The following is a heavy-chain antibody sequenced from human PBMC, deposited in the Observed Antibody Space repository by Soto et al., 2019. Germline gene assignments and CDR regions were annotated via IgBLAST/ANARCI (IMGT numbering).Heavy chain of an antibody. CDR1: GFTFTMYS. V-gene: IGHV3-21*04. Sequence: GGSLRLSCAASGFTFTMYSTNWVRQAPGKGLEWVSSISSTTNYIYYGDSMKGRFTISRDNAKNSLYLEMNSLRAEDTAVYYCVGQLGPVAGRGWFDPWGQGTLVTVSS. J-gene: IGHJ5*02. D-gene: IGHD6-19*01. CDR3: VGQLGPVAGRGWFDP. CDR2: ISSTTNYI.